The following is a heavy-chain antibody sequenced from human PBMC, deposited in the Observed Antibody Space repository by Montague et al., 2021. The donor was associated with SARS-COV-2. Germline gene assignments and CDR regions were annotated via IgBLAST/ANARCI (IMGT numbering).Heavy chain of an antibody. CDR1: GGSISSSTYY. CDR2: IYYRGST. D-gene: IGHD6-19*01. Sequence: SETLSLTCTVSGGSISSSTYYWAWIRQPPGKGLEWIGSIYYRGSTYYSPSLKSRVFISVDTSKKQLSLTLTSVTAADTAVYYCATQEDPSGWIPGPFDFWGQGTLLSVSS. CDR3: ATQEDPSGWIPGPFDF. J-gene: IGHJ4*02. V-gene: IGHV4-39*01.